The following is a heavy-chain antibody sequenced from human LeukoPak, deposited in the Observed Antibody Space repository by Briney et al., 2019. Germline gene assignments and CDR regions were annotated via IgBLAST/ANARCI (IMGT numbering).Heavy chain of an antibody. Sequence: ASLRVSCKASGYTFSDYSITWVRQAPGQGLEWMGWISPYNADTNYAQNFQGRVTMTTDRSTRTAYMELRNLRSDDTAVYYCARVTTVTWSPWSWGPKKIGQEVNWFDPWGQGTLITVS. D-gene: IGHD4-17*01. J-gene: IGHJ5*02. V-gene: IGHV1-18*01. CDR2: ISPYNADT. CDR3: ARVTTVTWSPWSWGPKKIGQEVNWFDP. CDR1: GYTFSDYS.